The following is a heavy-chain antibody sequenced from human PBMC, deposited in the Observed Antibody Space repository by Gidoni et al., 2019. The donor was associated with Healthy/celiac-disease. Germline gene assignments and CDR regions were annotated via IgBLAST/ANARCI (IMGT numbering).Heavy chain of an antibody. D-gene: IGHD6-6*01. CDR1: GFTFSSYS. V-gene: IGHV3-21*01. CDR3: ARDISSSSRTGGWRRWYYGMDV. J-gene: IGHJ6*02. CDR2: ISSSSSYI. Sequence: EVQLVESGGGLVKPGGSLRLSCAASGFTFSSYSMNWVRQAPGKGLAWVSSISSSSSYIYDADSVKGRFTISRDNAKNSLYLQMNSLRAEDTAVYYCARDISSSSRTGGWRRWYYGMDVWGQGTTVTVSS.